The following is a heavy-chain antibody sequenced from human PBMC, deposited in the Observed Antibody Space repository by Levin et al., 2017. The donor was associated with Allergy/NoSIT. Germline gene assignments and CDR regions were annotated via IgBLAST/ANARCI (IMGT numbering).Heavy chain of an antibody. CDR2: TYYRSKWYS. D-gene: IGHD1-26*01. V-gene: IGHV6-1*01. J-gene: IGHJ3*02. CDR3: AKYSGSPGAFDI. Sequence: SQTLSLPCAISGDSVATTSAAWNWIRQSPSRGLEWLGGTYYRSKWYSDYAVSVKSRITINPDTSKNQFSLQLNSVTPEDTAVYYCAKYSGSPGAFDIWGQGTMVTVSS. CDR1: GDSVATTSAA.